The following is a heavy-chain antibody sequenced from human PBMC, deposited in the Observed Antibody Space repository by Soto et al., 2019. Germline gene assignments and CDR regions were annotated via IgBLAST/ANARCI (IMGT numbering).Heavy chain of an antibody. CDR2: IYNSGST. D-gene: IGHD4-17*01. V-gene: IGHV4-39*01. CDR1: GGSISSSLNY. J-gene: IGHJ5*02. Sequence: QLQLQESGPGLVKPSETLSLTCTVSGGSISSSLNYWGWIRQPPGKGLERIGSIYNSGSTYDNPSLKSRVTMSVDTSKNQFSLKLTSVTAADTAVYYCARHIRGAVTMNWFDPWGQGTLVTVSS. CDR3: ARHIRGAVTMNWFDP.